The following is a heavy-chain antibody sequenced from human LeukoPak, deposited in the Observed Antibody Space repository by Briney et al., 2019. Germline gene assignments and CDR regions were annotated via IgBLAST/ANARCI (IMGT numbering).Heavy chain of an antibody. CDR1: GGSISSYY. Sequence: SETLSLTCTVSGGSISSYYWSWIRQPPGKGLEWIGYIYYSGSTNYNPSLKSRVTISVDTSKNQFSLKLSSVTAADTAVYYCARDGPQYSSSSDYGWFDPWGQGTLVTVSS. CDR3: ARDGPQYSSSSDYGWFDP. CDR2: IYYSGST. D-gene: IGHD6-13*01. J-gene: IGHJ5*02. V-gene: IGHV4-59*01.